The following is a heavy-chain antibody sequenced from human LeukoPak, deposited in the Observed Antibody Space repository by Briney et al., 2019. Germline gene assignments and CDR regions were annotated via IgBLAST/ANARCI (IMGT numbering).Heavy chain of an antibody. V-gene: IGHV1-24*01. Sequence: RASVKVSCKVSGYTLTELSMHWVRQAPGKGLEWMGGFDPEDGETIYAQKFQGRVTMTEDTSTDTAYMELSSLRSEDMAVYYCATELKQLVRYYFDYWGQGTLVTVSS. J-gene: IGHJ4*02. D-gene: IGHD6-13*01. CDR2: FDPEDGET. CDR1: GYTLTELS. CDR3: ATELKQLVRYYFDY.